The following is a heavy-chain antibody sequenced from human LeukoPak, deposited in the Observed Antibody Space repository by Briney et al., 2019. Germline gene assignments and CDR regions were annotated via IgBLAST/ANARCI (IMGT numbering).Heavy chain of an antibody. CDR3: AKDGDYYDSSGYYYASFDY. D-gene: IGHD3-22*01. CDR1: GFTFSSYA. V-gene: IGHV3-23*01. J-gene: IGHJ4*02. Sequence: GASLRLSCAASGFTFSSYAMSWVRQDPGKGLEWVSAISGSGGSTYYADSVKGRFTISRDNSKNTLYLQMNSLRAEDTAVYYCAKDGDYYDSSGYYYASFDYWGQGTLVTVSS. CDR2: ISGSGGST.